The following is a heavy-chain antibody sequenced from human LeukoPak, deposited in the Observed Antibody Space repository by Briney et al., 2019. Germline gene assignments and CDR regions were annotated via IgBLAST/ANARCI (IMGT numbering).Heavy chain of an antibody. V-gene: IGHV3-30-3*01. D-gene: IGHD6-19*01. CDR3: ARDPDSSGCY. J-gene: IGHJ4*02. CDR2: ISYDGSNK. CDR1: GFTFSSYA. Sequence: PGGSLRLSCAASGFTFSSYAMHWVRQAPGKGLEWVAVISYDGSNKYYADSVKGRFTISRDNSKNTLYLQMNSLRAEDTAVYYCARDPDSSGCYWGQGTLVTVSS.